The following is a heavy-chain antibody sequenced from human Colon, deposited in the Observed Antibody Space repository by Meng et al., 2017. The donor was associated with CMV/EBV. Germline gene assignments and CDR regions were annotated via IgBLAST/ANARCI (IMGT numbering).Heavy chain of an antibody. CDR3: ARYFYPSGTYGGVFDS. CDR1: RGSVNSGSYH. D-gene: IGHD3-10*01. J-gene: IGHJ4*02. Sequence: SETLSLTCSVSRGSVNSGSYHWTWIRQAPGKGLEWIGYIDHTGTTEFNPALKSRLTMSVDTSKNQFSLTLTSVTAADTAVYYCARYFYPSGTYGGVFDSWGQGALVTVSS. CDR2: IDHTGTT. V-gene: IGHV4-61*01.